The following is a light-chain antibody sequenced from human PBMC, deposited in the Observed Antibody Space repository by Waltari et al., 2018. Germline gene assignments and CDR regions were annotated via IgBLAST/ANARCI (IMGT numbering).Light chain of an antibody. J-gene: IGKJ1*01. CDR3: QQYYSTPT. CDR2: WAS. Sequence: DIVMTQSPASLAVSLGERATLNCKSSQSVLYSSNNKNYLAWYQQKPGQPPKLLIYWASTRESGVPDRFSGSGSGTDFTLTISSLQAEDVAVYYCQQYYSTPTFGQGTKVEIK. CDR1: QSVLYSSNNKNY. V-gene: IGKV4-1*01.